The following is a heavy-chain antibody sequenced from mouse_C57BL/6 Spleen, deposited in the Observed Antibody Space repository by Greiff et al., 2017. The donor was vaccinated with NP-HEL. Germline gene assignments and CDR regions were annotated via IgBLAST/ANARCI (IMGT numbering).Heavy chain of an antibody. CDR2: ISYDGSN. CDR3: ARGGDGSDY. V-gene: IGHV3-6*01. CDR1: GYSITSCYS. D-gene: IGHD2-3*01. J-gene: IGHJ2*01. Sequence: ESGPGLVKPSQSLSLTCSVTGYSITSCYSWNWIRQFPGNKLAWMGYISYDGSNNYNPSLKNRISITRDTSKNQFFLKLNSVTTEDTATYYCARGGDGSDYWGQGTTLTVSS.